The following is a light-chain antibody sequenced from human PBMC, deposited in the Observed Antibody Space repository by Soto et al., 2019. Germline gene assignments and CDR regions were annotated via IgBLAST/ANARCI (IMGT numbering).Light chain of an antibody. J-gene: IGKJ4*01. CDR1: QSVSSN. CDR2: GAS. V-gene: IGKV3-15*01. CDR3: QQRSNWPPLT. Sequence: EIVMTQSPATLSVSPGERATLSCRASQSVSSNLAWYQQKPGQAPRLLIYGASTRATGIPARFSGSASGTEFTLTISSLEPEDSAIYYCQQRSNWPPLTFGRGTKVGIK.